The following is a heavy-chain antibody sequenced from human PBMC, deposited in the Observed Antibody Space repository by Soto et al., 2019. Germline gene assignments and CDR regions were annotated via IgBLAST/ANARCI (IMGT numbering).Heavy chain of an antibody. J-gene: IGHJ6*02. CDR1: GGSFSNYY. V-gene: IGHV4-34*01. CDR3: VRFSDYGEYYYYGLDV. CDR2: VTHNGST. Sequence: SETLSLTCAVYGGSFSNYYWTWIRQPPGKGLEWIGEVTHNGSTTYHPSLKSRVTMSVYTSKNQFSLRLSSMTAADTAVYYCVRFSDYGEYYYYGLDVWGQGITVT. D-gene: IGHD4-17*01.